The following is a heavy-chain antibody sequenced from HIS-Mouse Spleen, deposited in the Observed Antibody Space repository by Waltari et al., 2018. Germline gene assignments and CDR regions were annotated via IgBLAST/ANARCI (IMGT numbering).Heavy chain of an antibody. D-gene: IGHD6-19*01. CDR2: IDWDDDK. CDR3: ARIAEGYSSGWYAFDY. V-gene: IGHV2-70*15. Sequence: QVTLRESGPALVKPTQTLTLTCTFPGFSLSTSGTCVSWIRQPPGKALEWLARIDWDDDKYYSTSLKTRLTISKDTSKNQVVLTMTNMDPVDTATYYCARIAEGYSSGWYAFDYWGQGTLVTVSS. J-gene: IGHJ4*02. CDR1: GFSLSTSGTC.